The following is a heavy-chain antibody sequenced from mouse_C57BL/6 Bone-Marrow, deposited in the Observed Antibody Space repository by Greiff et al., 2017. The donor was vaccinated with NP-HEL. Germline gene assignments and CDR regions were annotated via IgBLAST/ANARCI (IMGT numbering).Heavy chain of an antibody. Sequence: EVKLVESGGGLVQPGGSLKLSCAASGFTFSDYGMAWVRQAPRKGPEWVAFISNLAYSIYYADTVTGRFTISRENAKNTLYLEMSSLRSEDTAMYYCARQGDPAWFAYWGQGTLVTVSA. CDR3: ARQGDPAWFAY. D-gene: IGHD3-3*01. J-gene: IGHJ3*01. V-gene: IGHV5-15*01. CDR2: ISNLAYSI. CDR1: GFTFSDYG.